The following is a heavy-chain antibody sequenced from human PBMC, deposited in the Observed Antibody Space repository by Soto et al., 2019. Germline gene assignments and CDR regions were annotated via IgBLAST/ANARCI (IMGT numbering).Heavy chain of an antibody. V-gene: IGHV1-69*08. CDR1: GGTFSSYT. Sequence: QVQLVQSGAEVKKPGSSVKASCKASGGTFSSYTISWVRQAPGQGLEWMGRIIPILGIANYAQKFQGRVTITADKSTRTAYMELSSLRSEDTAVYYCAREEYYYGSGAFFDYWGQGTLVTVSS. CDR2: IIPILGIA. D-gene: IGHD3-10*01. CDR3: AREEYYYGSGAFFDY. J-gene: IGHJ4*02.